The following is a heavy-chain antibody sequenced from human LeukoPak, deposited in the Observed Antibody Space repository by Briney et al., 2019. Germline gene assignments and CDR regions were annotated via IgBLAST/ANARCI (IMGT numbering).Heavy chain of an antibody. J-gene: IGHJ3*02. CDR3: AKDIGSSATSDAFDI. Sequence: GGSLRLSCAASGFTFNNAWMSWVRQAPGKGLEWVSGISWNSGSIGYADSVKGRFTISRDNAKNSLYLQMNSLRAEDTALYYCAKDIGSSATSDAFDIWGQGTMVTVSS. V-gene: IGHV3-9*01. D-gene: IGHD2-2*01. CDR2: ISWNSGSI. CDR1: GFTFNNAW.